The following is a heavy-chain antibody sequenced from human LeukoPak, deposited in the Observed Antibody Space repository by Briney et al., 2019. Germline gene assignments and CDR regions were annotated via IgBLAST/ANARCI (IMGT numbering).Heavy chain of an antibody. J-gene: IGHJ3*02. D-gene: IGHD4-17*01. V-gene: IGHV3-30-3*01. CDR3: ASFPYGDYSPDAFDI. CDR2: ISYDGSNK. CDR1: GFTFSSYA. Sequence: GGSLRLSCAASGFTFSSYAMHWVRQAPGKGLEWVAVISYDGSNKYYADSVKGRFTISRDNSKNTLYLQMNSLRAEDTAVYYCASFPYGDYSPDAFDIWGQGTMVTVSS.